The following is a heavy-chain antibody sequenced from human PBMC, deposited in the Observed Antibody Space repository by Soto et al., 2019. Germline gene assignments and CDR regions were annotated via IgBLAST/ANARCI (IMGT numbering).Heavy chain of an antibody. V-gene: IGHV3-21*01. CDR2: ISGTSDYI. J-gene: IGHJ6*02. Sequence: SGGSLRLSCAASGFTFSSYSMNWVRQAPGRGLEWVAAISGTSDYIYYADSVKGRFTISRDNAKTSLYIQMNSLRAEDTAVYYCARDHRYCSGSSCRPYYYYYGLDVWGPGPTVTVS. D-gene: IGHD2-15*01. CDR1: GFTFSSYS. CDR3: ARDHRYCSGSSCRPYYYYYGLDV.